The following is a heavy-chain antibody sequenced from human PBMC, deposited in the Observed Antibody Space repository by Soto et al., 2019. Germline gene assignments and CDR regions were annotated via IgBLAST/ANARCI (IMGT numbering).Heavy chain of an antibody. CDR2: IYYSGST. V-gene: IGHV4-61*01. CDR1: GGSVSSGSYY. D-gene: IGHD6-6*01. Sequence: PSETLSLTCTVSGGSVSSGSYYWSWIRQPPGKGLEWIGYIYYSGSTNYNPSLKSRVTISVDTSKNQFSLKLSSVTAADTAVYYCARDGSGRIAARLGWFDPWGQGTLVTAPQ. J-gene: IGHJ5*02. CDR3: ARDGSGRIAARLGWFDP.